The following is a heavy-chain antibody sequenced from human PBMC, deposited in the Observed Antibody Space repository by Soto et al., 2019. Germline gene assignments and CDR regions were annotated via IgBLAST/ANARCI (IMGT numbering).Heavy chain of an antibody. J-gene: IGHJ6*02. V-gene: IGHV1-2*02. CDR3: ARARELIITIFGYGMDV. D-gene: IGHD3-3*01. CDR1: GYTFTDYY. Sequence: GASVKVSCKASGYTFTDYYMHWVRQAPGQGLEWMGWINPKSGGTNYAQKFQGRVTMTRDTPISTAYMELSRLTSDDTAVFYCARARELIITIFGYGMDVWGQGTTVTVSS. CDR2: INPKSGGT.